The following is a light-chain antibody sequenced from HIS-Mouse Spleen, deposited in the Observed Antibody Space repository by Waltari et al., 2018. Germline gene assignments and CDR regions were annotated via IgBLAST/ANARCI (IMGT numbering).Light chain of an antibody. J-gene: IGLJ3*02. CDR3: SSYTSSSTRV. CDR1: SSDVGGYNY. V-gene: IGLV2-14*03. Sequence: QSALTQPASVSGSPGQSITISCPGTSSDVGGYNYVSWYQQHQGKAPKLMIYDVSNRPSGVSNRFSGSKSGNTASLTISGLQAEDEADYYCSSYTSSSTRVFGGGTKLTVL. CDR2: DVS.